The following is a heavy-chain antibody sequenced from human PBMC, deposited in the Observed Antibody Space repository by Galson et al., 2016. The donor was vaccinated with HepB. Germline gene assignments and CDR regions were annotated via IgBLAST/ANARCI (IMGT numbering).Heavy chain of an antibody. D-gene: IGHD3-16*01. CDR1: GFTFSNQA. CDR3: ARDIYSYGEVGSIDY. J-gene: IGHJ4*02. V-gene: IGHV3-30-3*01. CDR2: ISDDASRA. Sequence: SLRLSCAASGFTFSNQAMHWVRQAPGMGLEWVTVISDDASRAFYAESVKGRFTISRDNSQNTLYLEMISLTPEDTAVYYCARDIYSYGEVGSIDYWGQGTLVTVSS.